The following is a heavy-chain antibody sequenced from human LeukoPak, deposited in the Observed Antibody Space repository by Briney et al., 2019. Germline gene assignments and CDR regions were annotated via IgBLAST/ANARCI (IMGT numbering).Heavy chain of an antibody. CDR3: ATMLRGSGTYYNFVS. CDR1: YYIFSNYG. Sequence: PRASVNVSCTGNYYIFSNYGLSWVRQAPAQGLEWTGWISPYNDNKNHAQKFQGRLSMTTDTSTSTAYMELRSLRSDDTAMYYCATMLRGSGTYYNFVSWGQGTLVTVSS. CDR2: ISPYNDNK. V-gene: IGHV1-18*01. J-gene: IGHJ4*02. D-gene: IGHD3-10*01.